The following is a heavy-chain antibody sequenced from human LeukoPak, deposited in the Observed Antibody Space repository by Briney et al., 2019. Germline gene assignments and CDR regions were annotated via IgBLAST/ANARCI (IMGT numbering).Heavy chain of an antibody. CDR1: GFTFSSYS. CDR2: FSGTGEIT. D-gene: IGHD7-27*01. CDR3: AKDGLGIWSRGYFDY. J-gene: IGHJ4*02. Sequence: GGSLRLSCAASGFTFSSYSMSWVRQAPGKGLEWVSTFSGTGEITYYADSVKGRFTISRDNSKNTLYLQMNSLRAEDTAVYYCAKDGLGIWSRGYFDYWGQGTLVTVSS. V-gene: IGHV3-23*01.